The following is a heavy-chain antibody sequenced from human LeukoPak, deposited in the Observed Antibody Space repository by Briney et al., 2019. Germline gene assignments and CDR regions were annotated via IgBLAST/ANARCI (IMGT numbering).Heavy chain of an antibody. CDR2: INHSGST. V-gene: IGHV4-34*01. CDR3: ARGRYGLGSYYDDY. J-gene: IGHJ4*02. D-gene: IGHD3-10*01. Sequence: SETLSLTCAVYGGSFSGYYWSWIRQPPGKGLEWIGEINHSGSTNYNPSLKSRVTISVDTSKNQFSLKLSSVTAADTAVYYCARGRYGLGSYYDDYWGQGTLVTVSS. CDR1: GGSFSGYY.